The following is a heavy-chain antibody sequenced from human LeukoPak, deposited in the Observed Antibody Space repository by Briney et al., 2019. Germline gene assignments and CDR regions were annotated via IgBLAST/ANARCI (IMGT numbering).Heavy chain of an antibody. V-gene: IGHV3-23*01. D-gene: IGHD2-8*01. J-gene: IGHJ4*02. CDR3: AKDLVLMVYAIFGY. Sequence: GGSLRLSCAASGFTFSSYAMSWVRQAPGKGLEWVSAISGSGGSTYYADSVKGWFTISRDNSKNTLYLQMNSLRAEDTAVYYCAKDLVLMVYAIFGYWGQGTLVTVSS. CDR1: GFTFSSYA. CDR2: ISGSGGST.